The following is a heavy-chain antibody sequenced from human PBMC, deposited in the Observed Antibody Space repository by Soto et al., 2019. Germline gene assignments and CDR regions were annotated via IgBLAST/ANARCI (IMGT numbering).Heavy chain of an antibody. CDR3: AKSPYSGSYPPDY. CDR2: ISGSGGST. D-gene: IGHD1-26*01. Sequence: GGSLRLSCAASGFTFSSYAMSWVRQAPGKGLEWVSAISGSGGSTYYADSVKGRFAISRDNSKNTLYLQMNSLRAEDTAVYYCAKSPYSGSYPPDYWGQGTLVTVSS. J-gene: IGHJ4*02. V-gene: IGHV3-23*01. CDR1: GFTFSSYA.